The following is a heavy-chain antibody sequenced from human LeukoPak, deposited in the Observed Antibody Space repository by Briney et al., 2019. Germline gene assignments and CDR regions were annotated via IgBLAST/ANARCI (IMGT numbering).Heavy chain of an antibody. CDR3: AAAAAEGNTAMAGRYYYYMDV. V-gene: IGHV1-58*02. CDR1: GFTFTSSA. D-gene: IGHD5-18*01. Sequence: SVKVSCKASGFTFTSSAMQWVRQARRQRLEWIGWIVVGSGNTNYAQKFQERVTITRDMSTSTAYMELSSLRSEDTAVYYCAAAAAEGNTAMAGRYYYYMDVWGKGTTVTVSS. J-gene: IGHJ6*03. CDR2: IVVGSGNT.